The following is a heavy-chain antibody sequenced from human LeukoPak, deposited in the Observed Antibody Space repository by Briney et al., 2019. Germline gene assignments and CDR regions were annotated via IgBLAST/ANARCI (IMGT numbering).Heavy chain of an antibody. CDR2: IYTSGST. CDR3: ARDEPGSGAFDI. V-gene: IGHV4-4*07. CDR1: GGSISSYY. D-gene: IGHD1-1*01. Sequence: ASETLSLTCAVYGGSISSYYWSWIRQPAGKGLEWIGRIYTSGSTNYNPSLKSRVTMSVDTSKNQFSLKLSSVTAADTAVYYCARDEPGSGAFDIWGQGTMVTVSS. J-gene: IGHJ3*02.